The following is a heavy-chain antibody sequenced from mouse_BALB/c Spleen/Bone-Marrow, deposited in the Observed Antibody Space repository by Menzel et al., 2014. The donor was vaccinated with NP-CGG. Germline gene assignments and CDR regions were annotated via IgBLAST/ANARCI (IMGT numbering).Heavy chain of an antibody. CDR3: ARVYGNYDAMDY. D-gene: IGHD2-1*01. Sequence: QVQLKESGAELARPGASVKMSRRASGYTFTTYTMHWVKQRPGQGLEWIGYINPSSGYTYYNQKFKDKATLTVDKSSSAAYLQLSSLTSEESAVYYCARVYGNYDAMDYWGQGTSVTVSS. V-gene: IGHV1-4*01. CDR2: INPSSGYT. CDR1: GYTFTTYT. J-gene: IGHJ4*01.